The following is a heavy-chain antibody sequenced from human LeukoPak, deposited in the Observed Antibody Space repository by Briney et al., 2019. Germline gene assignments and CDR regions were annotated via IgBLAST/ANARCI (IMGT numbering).Heavy chain of an antibody. V-gene: IGHV3-53*01. CDR2: IYSGGST. J-gene: IGHJ4*02. CDR3: ARWTGADFSGYYDY. D-gene: IGHD3-22*01. Sequence: PGGSLRLSCAASGFTVSSNYMSWVRQAPGKGLEWVSVIYSGGSTYYADSVKGRFTISGDNSKNTLSLQMDSLRDEDSGVYYCARWTGADFSGYYDYWGQGTLVTVSS. CDR1: GFTVSSNY.